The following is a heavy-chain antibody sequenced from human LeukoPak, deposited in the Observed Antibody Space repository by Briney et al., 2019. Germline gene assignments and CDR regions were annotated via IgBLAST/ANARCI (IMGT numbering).Heavy chain of an antibody. D-gene: IGHD2-21*01. V-gene: IGHV3-23*01. J-gene: IGHJ4*02. CDR2: LSGSGGNT. CDR3: ATEKGDSPDY. CDR1: GFTFSSYA. Sequence: GGSLRLSCAAPGFTFSSYAMAWVRQAPGKGLEWVSGLSGSGGNTYYADSVKGRFTISRDNPKNTLYLQMNSLRAEDTAVYYCATEKGDSPDYWGQGTLVTVSS.